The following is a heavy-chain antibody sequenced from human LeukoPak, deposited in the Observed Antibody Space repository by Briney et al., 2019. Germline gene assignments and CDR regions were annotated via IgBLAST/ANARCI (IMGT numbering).Heavy chain of an antibody. D-gene: IGHD3-3*01. CDR2: VYYTGST. J-gene: IGHJ6*03. CDR3: AREYTIFGVVNPGYYMDV. V-gene: IGHV4-59*01. Sequence: PSETLSLTCTVSGGSISTYYWTWIRQPPGKGLEWSGYVYYTGSTNYNPSLKSRVTISVDTSKNQFSLKLSSVTAADTAVYYCAREYTIFGVVNPGYYMDVWGKGPTVTVSS. CDR1: GGSISTYY.